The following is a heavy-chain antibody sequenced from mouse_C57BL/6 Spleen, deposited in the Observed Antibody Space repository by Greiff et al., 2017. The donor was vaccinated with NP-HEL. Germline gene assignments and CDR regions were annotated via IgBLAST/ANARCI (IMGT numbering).Heavy chain of an antibody. CDR2: ILPGSGST. CDR3: ARLGRHYYYGTGFAY. Sequence: VQLQQSGAELLKPGASVKLSCKATGYTFTGYWIEWVKKRPGHGLEWIGEILPGSGSTNYNEKFKGTATFTAETSSNTAYMQLSSLTTEDSAIYYCARLGRHYYYGTGFAYWGQGTLVTVSA. CDR1: GYTFTGYW. D-gene: IGHD1-1*01. V-gene: IGHV1-9*01. J-gene: IGHJ3*01.